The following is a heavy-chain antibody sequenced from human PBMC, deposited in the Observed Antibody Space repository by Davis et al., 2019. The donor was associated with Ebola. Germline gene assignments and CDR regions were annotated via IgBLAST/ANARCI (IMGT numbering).Heavy chain of an antibody. CDR3: ARDGGYLEWLFDAFDI. J-gene: IGHJ3*02. CDR2: IKQDGSEK. CDR1: VITFSSYA. D-gene: IGHD3-3*01. V-gene: IGHV3-7*01. Sequence: GESLKISCTDSVITFSSYAMTWVRQAPGKGLEWVANIKQDGSEKYYVDSVKGRFTISRDNAKNSLYLQMNSLRAEDTAVNYCARDGGYLEWLFDAFDIWGQGTMVTVSS.